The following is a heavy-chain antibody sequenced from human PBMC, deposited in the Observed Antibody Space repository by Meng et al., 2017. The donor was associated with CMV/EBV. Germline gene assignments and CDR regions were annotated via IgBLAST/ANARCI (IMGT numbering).Heavy chain of an antibody. D-gene: IGHD3-3*01. CDR1: GYTFTGYY. J-gene: IGHJ4*02. Sequence: ASVKVSCKASGYTFTGYYMHWVRQAPGQGLEWMGWINPNIGGTNYAQKFQGRVTMTRDTSISTAYMELSRLRSDDTAVYYCASSGDDFWSGYYQDYWGQGTLVTVSS. CDR2: INPNIGGT. CDR3: ASSGDDFWSGYYQDY. V-gene: IGHV1-2*02.